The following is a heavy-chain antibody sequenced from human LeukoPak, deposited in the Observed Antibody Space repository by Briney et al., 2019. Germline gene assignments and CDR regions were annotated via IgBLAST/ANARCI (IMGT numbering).Heavy chain of an antibody. D-gene: IGHD3-10*01. CDR3: ASHYYDAFDI. J-gene: IGHJ3*02. CDR1: GFTFSDYY. CDR2: IYYSGST. V-gene: IGHV4-59*01. Sequence: LRLSCAASGFTFSDYYMSWIRQPPGKGLEWIGYIYYSGSTNYNPSLKSRVTISVDTSKNQFSLKLSSVTAADTAVYYCASHYYDAFDIWGQGTMVTVSS.